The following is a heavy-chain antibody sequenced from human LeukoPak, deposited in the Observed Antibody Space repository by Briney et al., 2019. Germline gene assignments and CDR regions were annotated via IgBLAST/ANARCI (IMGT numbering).Heavy chain of an antibody. D-gene: IGHD2-2*01. CDR1: GGSISNYY. CDR3: ARGRRGYCSSTSCQLNKNWFDP. CDR2: IYYTGST. J-gene: IGHJ5*02. V-gene: IGHV4-59*12. Sequence: SETLSLTCAVYGGSISNYYWSWIRQPPGRGLEWIGFIYYTGSTNYNPSLKSRVTISVDTSKNQFSLKLSSVTAADTAVYYCARGRRGYCSSTSCQLNKNWFDPWGQGTLVTVSS.